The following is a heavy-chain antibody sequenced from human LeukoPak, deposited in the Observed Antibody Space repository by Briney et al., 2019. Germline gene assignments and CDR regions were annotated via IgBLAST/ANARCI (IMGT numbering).Heavy chain of an antibody. Sequence: GGSLRLSCAASGFSVSSTFMTWVRQAPGKGLEWVSVLYSGGYANYTDSVEGRFTVSRDNSKNTLYVQMNSLRAEDTAVYFCAKDLTDDPDFEPWGQGILVTVSS. CDR3: AKDLTDDPDFEP. V-gene: IGHV3-53*01. J-gene: IGHJ5*02. D-gene: IGHD3-16*01. CDR2: LYSGGYA. CDR1: GFSVSSTF.